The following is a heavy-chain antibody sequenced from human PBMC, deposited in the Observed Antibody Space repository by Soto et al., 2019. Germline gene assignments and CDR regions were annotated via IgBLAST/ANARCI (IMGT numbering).Heavy chain of an antibody. CDR2: ISGSGGST. CDR1: GFTFSSYA. CDR3: AKDSGEYSSGLHDAFDI. D-gene: IGHD6-19*01. J-gene: IGHJ3*02. Sequence: GGSLRLSCAASGFTFSSYAMSWVRQAPGKGLEWVSAISGSGGSTYYADSVKGRFTISRDNSKNTLYLQMNSLRAEDTAVYYCAKDSGEYSSGLHDAFDIWGQGTMVTVSS. V-gene: IGHV3-23*01.